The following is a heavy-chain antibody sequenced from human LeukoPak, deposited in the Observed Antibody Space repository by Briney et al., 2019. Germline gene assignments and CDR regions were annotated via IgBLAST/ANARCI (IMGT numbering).Heavy chain of an antibody. V-gene: IGHV1-69*02. D-gene: IGHD3-10*01. J-gene: IGHJ4*02. CDR2: IIPILGIA. Sequence: ASVKVSCKASGGTFSSYTISWVRQAPGQGLEWMGRIIPILGIANYAQKLQGRVTITADKSTSTAYMELSSLRSEDTAVYYCARGFERGKYGSGSYAFDYWGQGTLVTVSS. CDR3: ARGFERGKYGSGSYAFDY. CDR1: GGTFSSYT.